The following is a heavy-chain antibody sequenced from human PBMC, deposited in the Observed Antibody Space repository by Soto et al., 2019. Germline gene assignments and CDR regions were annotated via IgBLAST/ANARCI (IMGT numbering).Heavy chain of an antibody. Sequence: QVQLVESGGGVVQPGRSLRLSCAASGFTFSSYGMHWVRQAPGKGLEWVAVIWYDGSNKYYADSVKGRFTISRDNSKNMLYLQMTSLRADDTAVYYCARGQCHGCYACILQSYYYGMDVWGQGTTVTVSS. V-gene: IGHV3-33*01. J-gene: IGHJ6*02. CDR1: GFTFSSYG. CDR2: IWYDGSNK. CDR3: ARGQCHGCYACILQSYYYGMDV. D-gene: IGHD2-2*01.